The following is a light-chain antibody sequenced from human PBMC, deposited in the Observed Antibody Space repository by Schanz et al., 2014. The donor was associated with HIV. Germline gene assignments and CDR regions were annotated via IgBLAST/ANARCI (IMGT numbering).Light chain of an antibody. Sequence: DIQMTQSPSSLSASVGDRVTLTCRASQNIGNWLAWYQQKPGKAPNLLIYQASVLKTGVPSRFSGSRSGTEFTLTISSLQPDDFATYYCQQYNSYPWTFGQGTKVEIK. CDR3: QQYNSYPWT. CDR1: QNIGNW. CDR2: QAS. V-gene: IGKV1-5*03. J-gene: IGKJ1*01.